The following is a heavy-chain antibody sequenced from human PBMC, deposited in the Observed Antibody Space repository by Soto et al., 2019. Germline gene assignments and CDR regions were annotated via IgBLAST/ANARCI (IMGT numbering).Heavy chain of an antibody. J-gene: IGHJ4*02. CDR3: ARDLNYWSLLIDH. CDR1: GFSLSRYG. CDR2: LWSDGIKT. Sequence: GGSLRLYCTASGFSLSRYGLHWVRQAPGKGLEWVAGLWSDGIKTSYTDSVKGRFTISRDTSKNMLYLQMNSLGAEDTAVYYCARDLNYWSLLIDHWGQGTLVTVS. D-gene: IGHD2-8*02. V-gene: IGHV3-33*01.